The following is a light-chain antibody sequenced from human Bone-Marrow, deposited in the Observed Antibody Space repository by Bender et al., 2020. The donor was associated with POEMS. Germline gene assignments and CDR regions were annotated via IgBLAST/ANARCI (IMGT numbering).Light chain of an antibody. J-gene: IGLJ3*02. CDR1: SSNIGAHA. Sequence: QSVLTQPPSASGTPGQRVTISCSGGSSNIGAHAVNWYQHLPGTAPKLLIYSSHRRPSEVPDRFSGSRSGTSASLTISGLQAEYDADYFCQCYDSSRTAVMFGGGTKLTVL. CDR2: SSH. V-gene: IGLV1-44*01. CDR3: QCYDSSRTAVM.